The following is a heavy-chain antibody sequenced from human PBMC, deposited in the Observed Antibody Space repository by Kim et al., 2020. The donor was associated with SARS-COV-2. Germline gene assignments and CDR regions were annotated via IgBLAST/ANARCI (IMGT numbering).Heavy chain of an antibody. CDR3: SADYYYGMDV. J-gene: IGHJ6*02. D-gene: IGHD2-2*01. CDR2: IKSKTNGGTT. V-gene: IGHV3-15*01. CDR1: GFSFNNAW. Sequence: GGSLRLSCAASGFSFNNAWMSWVRQAPGKGLEWVGRIKSKTNGGTTDYAAPVKGRFSISRDDSKNTLYPQMNSLKTEDTAVYYCSADYYYGMDVWGQGTTVTVAS.